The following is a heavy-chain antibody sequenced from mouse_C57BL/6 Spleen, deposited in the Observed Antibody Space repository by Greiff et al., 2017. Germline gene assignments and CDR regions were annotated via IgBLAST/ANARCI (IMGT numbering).Heavy chain of an antibody. J-gene: IGHJ2*01. V-gene: IGHV1-52*01. CDR2: IDPSASET. CDR1: GYTFTSYW. Sequence: VQLQQPGAELVRPGSSVTLSCKASGYTFTSYWLHWVKQRPIQGLEWIGNIDPSASETHYNQKFKEKATLTVDKSSSTAYRQLSSLTADDSAVYYCARSYGSSFDYWGQGTTLTVSS. CDR3: ARSYGSSFDY. D-gene: IGHD1-1*01.